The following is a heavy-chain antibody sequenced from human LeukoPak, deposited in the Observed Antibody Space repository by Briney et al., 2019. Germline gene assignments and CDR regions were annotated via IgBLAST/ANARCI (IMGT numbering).Heavy chain of an antibody. CDR2: ITSSSSYI. V-gene: IGHV3-21*01. J-gene: IGHJ4*02. Sequence: GGSLALSCAASGFTFSSYSMNWVRQAPGKGLEWVSSITSSSSYIYYADSVKGRFTISRDNAKNSLYLQMNSLRAEDTAVYYCARDQMARVGYSYLYDFDYWGQGTLVTVSS. CDR3: ARDQMARVGYSYLYDFDY. D-gene: IGHD5-24*01. CDR1: GFTFSSYS.